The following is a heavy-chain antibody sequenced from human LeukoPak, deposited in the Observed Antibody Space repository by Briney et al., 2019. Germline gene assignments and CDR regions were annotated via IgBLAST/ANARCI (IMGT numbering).Heavy chain of an antibody. J-gene: IGHJ6*03. Sequence: PSETLSLTCTVSGGSISSSSYYWGWIRQPPGKGLEWIGSIYYSGSTYYNPSLKSRVTISVDTSKNQFSLKLSSVTAADTAVYYCARRRAAYYDILTGPYYYYMDVWGKGTTVTVSS. CDR3: ARRRAAYYDILTGPYYYYMDV. CDR1: GGSISSSSYY. CDR2: IYYSGST. D-gene: IGHD3-9*01. V-gene: IGHV4-39*07.